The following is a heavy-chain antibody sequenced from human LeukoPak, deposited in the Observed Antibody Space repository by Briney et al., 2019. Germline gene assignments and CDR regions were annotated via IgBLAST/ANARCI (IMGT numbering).Heavy chain of an antibody. CDR2: IRSKAYGWTT. Sequence: GGSLRLSCTASGFTFGDYAMSWVRQAPGKGLEWVGFIRSKAYGWTTEYAASVKGRFTISRDDSKSIAYLQMNSLKTEDTAVYYCTRDYLGAPGTLTTVTTGFDYWGQGTLVTVSS. D-gene: IGHD4-17*01. V-gene: IGHV3-49*04. J-gene: IGHJ4*02. CDR1: GFTFGDYA. CDR3: TRDYLGAPGTLTTVTTGFDY.